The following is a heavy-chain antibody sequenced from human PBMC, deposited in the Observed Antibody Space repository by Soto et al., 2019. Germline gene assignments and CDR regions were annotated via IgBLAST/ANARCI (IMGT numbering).Heavy chain of an antibody. Sequence: PGGSLRLSCAASGFTFDDYAMHWVRQAPGKGLEWVSGLSWNSGSIGYVDSVKGRFTISRDNAKNSLYLQMNSLRPEDTALYYCARSGSYSMDYGMDVWGQGTTVTVSS. V-gene: IGHV3-9*01. CDR2: LSWNSGSI. J-gene: IGHJ6*02. CDR3: ARSGSYSMDYGMDV. D-gene: IGHD3-10*01. CDR1: GFTFDDYA.